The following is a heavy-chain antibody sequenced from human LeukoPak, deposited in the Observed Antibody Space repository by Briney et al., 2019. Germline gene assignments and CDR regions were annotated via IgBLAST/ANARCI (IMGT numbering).Heavy chain of an antibody. Sequence: GASVKVSCKVSGYTLTELSMHWVRQAPGKGLEWMGGFDPEDGETIYAQKFQGRVTMTEDTSTDTAYMELSSLRSEDTAVYYCARGPPPKYGSGSYYNWFDPWGQGTLVTVSS. CDR3: ARGPPPKYGSGSYYNWFDP. CDR2: FDPEDGET. CDR1: GYTLTELS. D-gene: IGHD3-10*01. V-gene: IGHV1-24*01. J-gene: IGHJ5*02.